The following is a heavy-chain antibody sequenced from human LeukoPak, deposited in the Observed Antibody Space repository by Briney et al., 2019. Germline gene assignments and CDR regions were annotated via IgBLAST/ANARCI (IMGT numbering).Heavy chain of an antibody. CDR2: ISWNSGSI. J-gene: IGHJ4*02. V-gene: IGHV3-9*01. D-gene: IGHD1-7*01. CDR3: AKDRELLGWKYYFDY. Sequence: AGGSLRLSCAASGFTFDDYAMHWVRQAPGKGLEWVSGISWNSGSIGYADSVKGRFTISRDNAKNSLYLQMNSLRAEDTALYYCAKDRELLGWKYYFDYWGQGTLVTVSS. CDR1: GFTFDDYA.